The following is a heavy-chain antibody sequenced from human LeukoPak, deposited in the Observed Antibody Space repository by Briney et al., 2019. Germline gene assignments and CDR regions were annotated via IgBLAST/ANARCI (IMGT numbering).Heavy chain of an antibody. D-gene: IGHD4/OR15-4a*01. CDR3: ARNRDYGQTGYFDY. CDR1: GFTVSSNY. V-gene: IGHV3-66*01. Sequence: GGSLRLSCAASGFTVSSNYMSWVRQAPGKGLEWLSVIYSGGSTYYADSVKGRFNIYRDHSKNTLYLQLNSLRAEDTAVYYCARNRDYGQTGYFDYWGQGTLVTVSS. CDR2: IYSGGST. J-gene: IGHJ4*02.